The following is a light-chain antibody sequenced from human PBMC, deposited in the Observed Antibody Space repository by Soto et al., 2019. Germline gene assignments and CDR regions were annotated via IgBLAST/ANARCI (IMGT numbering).Light chain of an antibody. CDR2: DAS. Sequence: DIQMTQSPSSLSASVGDRVTITCRASQSISSYLNWFQQKPGKAPKLLIYDASSLESGVPQRFSGSGSGTEFTLTIRSLQTDDFSTYYCQQYHSYWTFGQGTKVDIK. V-gene: IGKV1-5*01. CDR3: QQYHSYWT. J-gene: IGKJ1*01. CDR1: QSISSY.